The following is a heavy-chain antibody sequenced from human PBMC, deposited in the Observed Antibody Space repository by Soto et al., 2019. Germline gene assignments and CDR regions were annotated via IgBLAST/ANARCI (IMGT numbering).Heavy chain of an antibody. Sequence: ASVKVSCKTSGYTFASHGISWVRQAPGQGLEWMGWISAYDGNTNYAQKYQGRVTMTTDTSTSTAYMELRSLRSDDTAVYYCAREVAVAGTVGRWFDPWGQGTLVTVSS. CDR3: AREVAVAGTVGRWFDP. D-gene: IGHD6-19*01. CDR2: ISAYDGNT. CDR1: GYTFASHG. J-gene: IGHJ5*02. V-gene: IGHV1-18*01.